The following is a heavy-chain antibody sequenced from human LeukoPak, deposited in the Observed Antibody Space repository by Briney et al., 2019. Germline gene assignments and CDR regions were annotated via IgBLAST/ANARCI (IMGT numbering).Heavy chain of an antibody. V-gene: IGHV1-18*01. CDR1: GYTFTSYG. J-gene: IGHJ4*02. Sequence: ASVKVSCKASGYTFTSYGISWVRQAPGQGLEWMGWISAYNGNTNYAQKVQGRVTMTTDTSTSTAYMELRSLRSDDTAVYYCAAQSRFWSGYYNFDYWGQGTLVTASS. CDR2: ISAYNGNT. D-gene: IGHD3-3*01. CDR3: AAQSRFWSGYYNFDY.